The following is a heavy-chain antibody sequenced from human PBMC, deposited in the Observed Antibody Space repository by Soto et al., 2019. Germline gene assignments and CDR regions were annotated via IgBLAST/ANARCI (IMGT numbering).Heavy chain of an antibody. Sequence: SETLSLTCTVSGGSISSTSYYWGWIRQPPGKGLEWIASIYYSGSSYYNPSLKSQVTISVDTSKNQFSLKLSSVTAADTAVYYCARVLEWELPYFDYWGQGTLVTAPQ. J-gene: IGHJ4*02. V-gene: IGHV4-39*07. D-gene: IGHD1-26*01. CDR2: IYYSGSS. CDR3: ARVLEWELPYFDY. CDR1: GGSISSTSYY.